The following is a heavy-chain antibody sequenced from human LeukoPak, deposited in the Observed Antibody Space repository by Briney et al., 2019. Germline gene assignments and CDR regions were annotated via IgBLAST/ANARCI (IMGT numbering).Heavy chain of an antibody. D-gene: IGHD6-25*01. CDR3: ARDRRGNTLGY. Sequence: GGSLRLSCAASGFTFSSYRMHWVRQAPGKGLEWVANIKQDGSEKYYVDSVKGRFTISRDNTKNSLYLQISGLRAEDTAVYYCARDRRGNTLGYWGQGTLVTVSS. V-gene: IGHV3-7*04. CDR1: GFTFSSYR. J-gene: IGHJ4*02. CDR2: IKQDGSEK.